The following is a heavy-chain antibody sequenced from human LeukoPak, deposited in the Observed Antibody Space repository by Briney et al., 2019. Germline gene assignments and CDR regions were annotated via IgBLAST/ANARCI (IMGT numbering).Heavy chain of an antibody. J-gene: IGHJ5*02. Sequence: PGGSLRLSCAASGFTFSIYAMNWVRQAPGKGLEWVSYISSSSTTIYYADSVKGRFTISGDDAKNLLFLQMNSLRDEDTAVYYCVYNWFDPWGQGTLVAVSS. CDR3: VYNWFDP. V-gene: IGHV3-48*02. CDR1: GFTFSIYA. CDR2: ISSSSTTI.